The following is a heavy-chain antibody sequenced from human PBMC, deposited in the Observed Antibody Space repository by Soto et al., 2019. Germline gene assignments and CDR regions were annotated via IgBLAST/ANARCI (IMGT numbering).Heavy chain of an antibody. J-gene: IGHJ4*02. V-gene: IGHV3-23*01. CDR3: AKNQHAMAHDY. Sequence: PGGSLRLSCAASGFTFSNYAMSWVHQAPGKELEWVSTISSSGASTDYADSVKGRFTISRDNSQNTLNLQMNSLRAEDTAIYYCAKNQHAMAHDYWGPGTLVTVSS. D-gene: IGHD2-8*01. CDR2: ISSSGAST. CDR1: GFTFSNYA.